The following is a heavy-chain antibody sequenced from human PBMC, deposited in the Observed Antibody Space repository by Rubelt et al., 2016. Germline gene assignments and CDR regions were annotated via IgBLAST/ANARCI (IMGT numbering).Heavy chain of an antibody. J-gene: IGHJ4*02. Sequence: QVQLVQSGAEVKKPGASVKVSCKASGYTFTNYNIHWVRQAPGQRLEWMGWINTGNGNTRYSQKFQGRVTFTSDTSASTAYMELSSLSSEDAAVYYCATSSGYYKSLDYWGQGTLVTVSS. V-gene: IGHV1-3*04. CDR2: INTGNGNT. CDR3: ATSSGYYKSLDY. CDR1: GYTFTNYN. D-gene: IGHD6-19*01.